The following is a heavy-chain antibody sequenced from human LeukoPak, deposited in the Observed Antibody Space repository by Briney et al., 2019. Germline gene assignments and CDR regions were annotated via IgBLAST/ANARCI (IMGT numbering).Heavy chain of an antibody. V-gene: IGHV3-30*19. CDR1: GFTFSSYG. J-gene: IGHJ3*01. D-gene: IGHD3-22*01. CDR2: ISYDGSNK. CDR3: ARDLYYDSSGL. Sequence: GGSLRLSCAASGFTFSSYGMHWVRQAPGKGLEWVAVISYDGSNKYYADSVKGRFTISRDNSKNTLYLQMNSLRAEDTAVYYCARDLYYDSSGLWGQGTMVTVSS.